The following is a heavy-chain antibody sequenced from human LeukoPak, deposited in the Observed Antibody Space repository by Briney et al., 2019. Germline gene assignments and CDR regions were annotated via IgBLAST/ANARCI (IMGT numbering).Heavy chain of an antibody. CDR1: GYTFTGHH. J-gene: IGHJ3*01. V-gene: IGHV1-2*02. CDR3: ARGRRSYYYDSSGYFVL. CDR2: INPNSGGT. Sequence: ASVKVSCKASGYTFTGHHMHWVRQAPGQGLEWMGWINPNSGGTNYAQKFQGRVTMTRDTSISTAYMELSRLRSDDTAVYYCARGRRSYYYDSSGYFVLWGQGTMVTVSS. D-gene: IGHD3-22*01.